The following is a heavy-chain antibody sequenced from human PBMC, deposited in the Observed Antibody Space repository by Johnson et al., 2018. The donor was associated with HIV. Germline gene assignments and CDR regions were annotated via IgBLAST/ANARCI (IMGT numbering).Heavy chain of an antibody. CDR1: GFAFSDCY. CDR2: ISSSDSTI. J-gene: IGHJ3*02. V-gene: IGHV3-11*04. D-gene: IGHD1-26*01. Sequence: QVQLVESGGGVVRPGGSLRLSCAASGFAFSDCYMSWIRQAPGKGLEWLSYISSSDSTIYYADYVKGRFTISRDNANNSLYLQMNSLRAEDTAVYYCARDSERGFDIWGQGTMVTVSS. CDR3: ARDSERGFDI.